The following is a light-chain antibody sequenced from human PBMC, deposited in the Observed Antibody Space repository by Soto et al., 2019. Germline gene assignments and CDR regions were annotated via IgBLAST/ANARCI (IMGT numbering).Light chain of an antibody. Sequence: TKSPSTLSACKGDTVRVSCRASQSVSGWLAWYQQKPGEAPKLLIYDASALPRGVPSRFSGSGSGTKFTLTIAGLQTDDFAPYYCQQYEIFSGPFGPGTKVDI. CDR2: DAS. CDR3: QQYEIFSGP. V-gene: IGKV1-5*01. CDR1: QSVSGW. J-gene: IGKJ3*01.